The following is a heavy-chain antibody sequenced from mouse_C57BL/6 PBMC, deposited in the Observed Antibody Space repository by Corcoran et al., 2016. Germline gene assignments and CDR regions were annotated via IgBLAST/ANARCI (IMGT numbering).Heavy chain of an antibody. CDR3: ARHGYDVRYYAMDY. CDR1: GYTFTDYY. D-gene: IGHD2-2*01. J-gene: IGHJ4*01. V-gene: IGHV1-26*01. CDR2: INPNNGGT. Sequence: EVQLQQSGPELVKPGASVKISCKASGYTFTDYYMNWVKQSHGKSLEWIGDINPNNGGTSYNQKFKGKATLTVDKSSSTAYMELRSLTSKDSAVYYCARHGYDVRYYAMDYWGQGTSVTVSS.